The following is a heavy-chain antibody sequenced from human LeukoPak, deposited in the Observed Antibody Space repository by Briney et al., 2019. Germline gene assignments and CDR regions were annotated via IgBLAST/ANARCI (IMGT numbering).Heavy chain of an antibody. CDR3: ARDLGWELVLDY. Sequence: ASVKVSCKASGYTFTSYGISWVRQAPGQGLEWMGWINPNSGGTNYAQKFQGRVTMTRDTSIRTTYMELSRLRSDDTAVYFCARDLGWELVLDYWGQGTLVTVSS. CDR2: INPNSGGT. D-gene: IGHD4-23*01. V-gene: IGHV1-2*02. J-gene: IGHJ4*02. CDR1: GYTFTSYG.